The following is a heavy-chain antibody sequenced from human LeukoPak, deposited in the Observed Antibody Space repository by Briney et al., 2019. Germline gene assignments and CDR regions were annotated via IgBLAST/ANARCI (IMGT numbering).Heavy chain of an antibody. CDR2: ISAYNGNI. J-gene: IGHJ4*02. V-gene: IGHV1-18*01. Sequence: ASVKVSCKTSGYTFTGYGITWVRQAPGKGLEWMGWISAYNGNIDYAQNLQGRVTMTTDTSTSTAYMELRSLRSDDTAVYYCTIMTHCTGGTCYSYDHWGQGTMVAVSS. D-gene: IGHD2-15*01. CDR1: GYTFTGYG. CDR3: TIMTHCTGGTCYSYDH.